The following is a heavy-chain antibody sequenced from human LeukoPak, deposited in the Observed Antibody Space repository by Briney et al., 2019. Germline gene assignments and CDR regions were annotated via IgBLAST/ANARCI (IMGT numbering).Heavy chain of an antibody. J-gene: IGHJ4*02. Sequence: SETLSLTCTVSGGSISPYYWTWIRQPPGKRLEWIGHIYYSGSPAYNPSLKSRVTMSVDMSKNQLSLEVSSVTAADTAVYYCARGSSGNAWNYSYWGQGTLVTVSS. D-gene: IGHD1-7*01. CDR2: IYYSGSP. CDR3: ARGSSGNAWNYSY. V-gene: IGHV4-59*08. CDR1: GGSISPYY.